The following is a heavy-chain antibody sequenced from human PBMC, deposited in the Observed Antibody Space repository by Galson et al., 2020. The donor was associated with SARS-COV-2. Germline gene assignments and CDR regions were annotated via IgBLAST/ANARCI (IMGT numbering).Heavy chain of an antibody. CDR2: IRGDGSET. D-gene: IGHD2-15*01. Sequence: GGSLRLSCVVSGFTIKDSRMNWIRQAPAKGLEWVANIRGDGSETNYVDSVKGRFSISRDNAVDTLYLEMNSLRVENTAVYYCSREGWQGGYWGQGSRVTVSS. V-gene: IGHV3-7*01. CDR3: SREGWQGGY. CDR1: GFTIKDSR. J-gene: IGHJ4*02.